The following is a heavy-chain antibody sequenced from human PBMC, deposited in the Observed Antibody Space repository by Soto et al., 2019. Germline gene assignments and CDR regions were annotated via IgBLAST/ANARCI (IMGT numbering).Heavy chain of an antibody. V-gene: IGHV3-33*01. D-gene: IGHD3-10*01. Sequence: GGSLRLSCAASGFTFSSYGMHWVRQAPGKGLEWVAVIWYDGSNKYYADSVKGRFTISRDNSKNTLYLQMNSLRAEDTAVYYCARDQMAIGEEGFDYWGQGTLVTVSS. CDR1: GFTFSSYG. CDR2: IWYDGSNK. CDR3: ARDQMAIGEEGFDY. J-gene: IGHJ4*02.